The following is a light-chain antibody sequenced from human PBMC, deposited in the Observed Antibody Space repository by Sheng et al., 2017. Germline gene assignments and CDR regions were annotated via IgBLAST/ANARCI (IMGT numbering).Light chain of an antibody. CDR2: KTS. J-gene: IGKJ3*01. CDR3: QQLNSYPFT. Sequence: DIQMTQSPSTLSASVGDRVIITCRASQSINSWLAWYQQKPGKAPKLLIFKTSNLQSGVPSRFSGSESGTDFTLTISSLQPEDFATYYCQQLNSYPFTFGPGTKVDIK. V-gene: IGKV1-5*03. CDR1: QSINSW.